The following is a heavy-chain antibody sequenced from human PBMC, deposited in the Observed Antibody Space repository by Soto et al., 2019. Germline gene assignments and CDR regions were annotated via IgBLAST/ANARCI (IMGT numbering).Heavy chain of an antibody. V-gene: IGHV3-30*18. CDR3: VKAFSGWLFDY. J-gene: IGHJ4*02. CDR2: ISYDGSNK. Sequence: QVQLVESGGGVVQPGRSLRLSCAASGFTFSSYGMHWVRQAPGKGLEWVAVISYDGSNKYYADSVKGRFTISRDNSKNTLYLQMNSLRAEDTAVYYCVKAFSGWLFDYWGQGTLVTVSS. D-gene: IGHD6-19*01. CDR1: GFTFSSYG.